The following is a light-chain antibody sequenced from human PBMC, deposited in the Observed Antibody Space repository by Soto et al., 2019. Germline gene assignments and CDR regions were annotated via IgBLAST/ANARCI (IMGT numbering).Light chain of an antibody. CDR1: SSDVGSYNL. J-gene: IGLJ3*02. CDR2: EGS. V-gene: IGLV2-23*01. Sequence: QSALTQPASVSGSPGQSITISCTGTSSDVGSYNLVSWYQQYPGKAPKLMIYEGSQRPSGVSNRFSGSKSGNTASLTISGLQAEDEADYYCSSYAGSNTLVFGGGTQLTVL. CDR3: SSYAGSNTLV.